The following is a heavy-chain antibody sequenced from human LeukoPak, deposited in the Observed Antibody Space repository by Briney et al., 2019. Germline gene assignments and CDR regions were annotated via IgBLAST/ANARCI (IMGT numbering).Heavy chain of an antibody. CDR2: IYTGGNT. CDR1: GFTVSSNF. Sequence: GGSLRLSCAASGFTVSSNFMSWARQAPGRGQEWVSVIYTGGNTYYSDSVRGRFAMSRDTSKNPLYLQTHILRAEDTAVYYCAKDVTIFGVVTFFDYWGQGTLVTVSS. D-gene: IGHD3-3*01. J-gene: IGHJ4*02. CDR3: AKDVTIFGVVTFFDY. V-gene: IGHV3-53*05.